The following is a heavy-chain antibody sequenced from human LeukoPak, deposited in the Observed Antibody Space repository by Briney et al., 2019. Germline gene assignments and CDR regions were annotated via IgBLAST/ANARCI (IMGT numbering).Heavy chain of an antibody. CDR1: GGTFSSYA. CDR2: IIPIFGTA. D-gene: IGHD2-2*01. J-gene: IGHJ4*02. Sequence: ASVKVSCKASGGTFSSYAISWVRQAPGQGLEWMGGIIPIFGTANYAQKFQGRVTITTDESTSTAYMELSSLRSEDTAVYYCARGGSEYQLPQIYFDYWGQGTLVTVSS. CDR3: ARGGSEYQLPQIYFDY. V-gene: IGHV1-69*05.